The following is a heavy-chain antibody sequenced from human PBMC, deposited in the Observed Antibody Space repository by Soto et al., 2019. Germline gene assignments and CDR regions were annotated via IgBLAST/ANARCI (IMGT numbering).Heavy chain of an antibody. V-gene: IGHV4-59*08. CDR3: ASRYGSAFDI. J-gene: IGHJ3*02. CDR2: IYYSGRT. Sequence: QVQLQESGPGLVKPSETLSLTCTVSGGSISSYYWSWIRQPPGKGLEWIGYIYYSGRTNYNPSLRSRVSISVDTSKNLFSLMLSSVTAADTAVYYCASRYGSAFDIWGQGTMVTVSS. CDR1: GGSISSYY. D-gene: IGHD6-13*01.